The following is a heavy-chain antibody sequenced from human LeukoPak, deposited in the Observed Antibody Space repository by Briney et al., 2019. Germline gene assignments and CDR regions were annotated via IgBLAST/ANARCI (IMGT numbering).Heavy chain of an antibody. CDR2: ISAYNGNT. CDR3: ASLKNSYDSSGYLVTDAFDI. Sequence: ASVKVSCKASGYTFTSYGISWVRQAPGQGLEWMGWISAYNGNTNYEQKLQGRVTMTTDTSTSTAYMELRSLRSDGTAVYYCASLKNSYDSSGYLVTDAFDIWGQGTMVTVSS. J-gene: IGHJ3*02. CDR1: GYTFTSYG. V-gene: IGHV1-18*01. D-gene: IGHD3-22*01.